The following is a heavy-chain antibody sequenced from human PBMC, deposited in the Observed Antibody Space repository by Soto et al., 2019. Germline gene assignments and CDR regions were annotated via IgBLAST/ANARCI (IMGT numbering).Heavy chain of an antibody. CDR2: ISWDGGTS. Sequence: PGGSLRLSCAASGCTFEDYNMHWVRQAPGKGLEWVSLISWDGGTSYYADSVKGRFTMSRDNSKNSLYLQMNSLRTEDAALYFCAKASRIQQWFYYGMDVWGQGTTVTVSS. D-gene: IGHD5-18*01. CDR3: AKASRIQQWFYYGMDV. CDR1: GCTFEDYN. J-gene: IGHJ6*02. V-gene: IGHV3-43*01.